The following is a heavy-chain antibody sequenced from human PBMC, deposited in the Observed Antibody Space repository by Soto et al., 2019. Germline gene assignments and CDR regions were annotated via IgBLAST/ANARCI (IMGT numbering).Heavy chain of an antibody. Sequence: EVQLLESGGGLVQPGGSLRLSCAASGFTFSSYAMSWVRQAPGKGLEWVSIISGSGGSTYYADSVKGRFTISRDNSKNTLYLQMNSLRAEDTAVYYCASRSSGWYFVYRGQGTLVTVSS. D-gene: IGHD6-19*01. V-gene: IGHV3-23*01. CDR3: ASRSSGWYFVY. CDR2: ISGSGGST. CDR1: GFTFSSYA. J-gene: IGHJ4*02.